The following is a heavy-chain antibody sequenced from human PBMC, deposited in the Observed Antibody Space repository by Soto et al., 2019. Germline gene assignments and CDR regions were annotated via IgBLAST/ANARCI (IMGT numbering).Heavy chain of an antibody. Sequence: QVQLVESGGGVVQPGRSLRLSCAASGFTFSSYGMHWVRQAPGKGLEWVAVIWYDGSNKYYADSVKGRFTISRDNSKNTLYLQMNSLRAEDTAVYYCARDMLGNAFDIWGQGTVVTVSS. V-gene: IGHV3-33*01. CDR1: GFTFSSYG. D-gene: IGHD7-27*01. J-gene: IGHJ3*02. CDR2: IWYDGSNK. CDR3: ARDMLGNAFDI.